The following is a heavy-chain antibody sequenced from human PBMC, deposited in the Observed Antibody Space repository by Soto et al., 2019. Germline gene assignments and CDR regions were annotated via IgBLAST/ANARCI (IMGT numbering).Heavy chain of an antibody. Sequence: PGGSLRLSCSASGFSFTTSDIHWVRQAPGKGLEWVASLHTDGSRATLADSVRGRFTVSGDTSKNTVYLQMSGLTLADTALFFCARSAPGPHTYGLSGMDVWGPGTPVNVSS. D-gene: IGHD5-18*01. J-gene: IGHJ6*02. CDR3: ARSAPGPHTYGLSGMDV. V-gene: IGHV3-30*02. CDR2: LHTDGSRA. CDR1: GFSFTTSD.